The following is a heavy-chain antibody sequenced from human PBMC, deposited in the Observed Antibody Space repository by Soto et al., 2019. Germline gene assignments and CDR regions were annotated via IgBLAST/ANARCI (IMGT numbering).Heavy chain of an antibody. CDR1: GGTFSSYT. CDR3: AILESGAASPSWFAP. CDR2: IIPILGIA. Sequence: SVKVSCKASGGTFSSYTISWVRQAPGQGLEWMGRIIPILGIANYAQKFQGRVTITADKSTSTAYMELSSLRSEDTAVYYCAILESGAASPSWFAPWGQGTLVPVSS. D-gene: IGHD6-6*01. V-gene: IGHV1-69*02. J-gene: IGHJ5*02.